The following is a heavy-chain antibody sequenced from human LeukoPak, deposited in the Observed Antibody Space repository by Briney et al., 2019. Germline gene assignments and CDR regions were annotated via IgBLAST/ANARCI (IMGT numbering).Heavy chain of an antibody. CDR1: GGSFSSYY. V-gene: IGHV4-59*10. Sequence: SETLSLTCAVYGGSFSSYYWSWIRQPAGKGLEWIGRIYTSGSTNYNPSLKSRVTMSVDTSKNQFSLKLSSVTAADTAVYYCAAGFRDCSSTSCYTEHDYYYYYGMDVWGQGTTVTVSS. CDR3: AAGFRDCSSTSCYTEHDYYYYYGMDV. J-gene: IGHJ6*02. CDR2: IYTSGST. D-gene: IGHD2-2*02.